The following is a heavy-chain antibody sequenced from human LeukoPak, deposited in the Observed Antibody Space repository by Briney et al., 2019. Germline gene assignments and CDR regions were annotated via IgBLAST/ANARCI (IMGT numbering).Heavy chain of an antibody. V-gene: IGHV3-30-3*01. Sequence: GGSLRLSCAASGFTFSSYAMHWVRQAPGKGLEWVAVISYDGSNKYYADSVKGRFTISRDNSKNTLYLQMNSLRAEDTAVYYCASARDPYYYDSSGYDYWGQGTLVTVSS. J-gene: IGHJ4*02. D-gene: IGHD3-22*01. CDR1: GFTFSSYA. CDR3: ASARDPYYYDSSGYDY. CDR2: ISYDGSNK.